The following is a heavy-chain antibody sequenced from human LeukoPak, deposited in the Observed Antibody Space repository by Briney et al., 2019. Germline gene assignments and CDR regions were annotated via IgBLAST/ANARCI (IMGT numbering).Heavy chain of an antibody. CDR3: ATTRRGSSWGLDY. CDR1: GYSFTSYW. D-gene: IGHD6-13*01. V-gene: IGHV5-51*01. Sequence: GESLKISCKGSGYSFTSYWIGWVRQMPGKGLEWMGVIYPGDSDTRYSPSFQGQVTISADKSISTAYLQWSSLKASDTAMYYCATTRRGSSWGLDYWGQGTLVTVSS. J-gene: IGHJ4*02. CDR2: IYPGDSDT.